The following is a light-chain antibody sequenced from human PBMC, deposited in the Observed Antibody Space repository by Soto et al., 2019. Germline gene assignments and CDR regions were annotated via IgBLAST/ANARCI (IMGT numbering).Light chain of an antibody. CDR2: EVS. CDR3: SSYAGSNNVV. V-gene: IGLV2-8*01. J-gene: IGLJ3*02. Sequence: QSALTQPPSASGSPGQSVTISCTGTSSDVGGYNYVSWYQHHARKAPKLMIYEVSKRPSGVPDRYSGSKSGNTASLTVSGLEAEDEADYYCSSYAGSNNVVFGGGTKLTVL. CDR1: SSDVGGYNY.